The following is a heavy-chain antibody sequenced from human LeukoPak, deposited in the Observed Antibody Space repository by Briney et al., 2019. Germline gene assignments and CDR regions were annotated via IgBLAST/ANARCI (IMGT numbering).Heavy chain of an antibody. J-gene: IGHJ3*02. CDR3: ARVGYCSSTSCTDALDI. D-gene: IGHD2-2*01. CDR1: GGSISSSNW. Sequence: SETLSLTCAVSGGSISSSNWWSWVRQPPGKGLEWIGEIYHSGSTNYNPSLKSRVTISVDKSKNQFSLKLSSVTAADTAVYYCARVGYCSSTSCTDALDIWGQGTMVTVSS. CDR2: IYHSGST. V-gene: IGHV4-4*02.